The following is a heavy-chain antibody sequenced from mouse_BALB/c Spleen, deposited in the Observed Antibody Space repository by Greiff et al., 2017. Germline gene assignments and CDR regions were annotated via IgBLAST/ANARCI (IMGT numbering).Heavy chain of an antibody. CDR3: ARDGQLGLNYLDY. Sequence: DVHLMESGGGLVKPGGSLKLSCAASGFTFSDYYMYWVRQTPEKRLEWVATISDGGSYTYYPDSVKGRFTISRDNAKNNLYLQMSSLKSEDTAMYYCARDGQLGLNYLDYWGQGTTLTVSS. CDR1: GFTFSDYY. J-gene: IGHJ2*01. V-gene: IGHV5-4*02. CDR2: ISDGGSYT. D-gene: IGHD3-2*01.